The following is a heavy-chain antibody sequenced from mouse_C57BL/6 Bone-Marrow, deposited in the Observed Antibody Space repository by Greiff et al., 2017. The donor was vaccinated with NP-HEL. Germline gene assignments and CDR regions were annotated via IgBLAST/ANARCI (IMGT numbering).Heavy chain of an antibody. V-gene: IGHV10-1*01. CDR1: GFSFNTYA. CDR2: IRSKRNNYST. CDR3: VSPYDYDGTGAWCAY. D-gene: IGHD2-4*01. J-gene: IGHJ3*01. Sequence: EVMLVESGGGLVQPKGSLKLSCAASGFSFNTYAMNWVRQAPGQGLEWVARIRSKRNNYSTYYADSLKDRFSFSRDDSESMLDLQMNNLKTEDTARYYCVSPYDYDGTGAWCAYWGQGTLVTVSA.